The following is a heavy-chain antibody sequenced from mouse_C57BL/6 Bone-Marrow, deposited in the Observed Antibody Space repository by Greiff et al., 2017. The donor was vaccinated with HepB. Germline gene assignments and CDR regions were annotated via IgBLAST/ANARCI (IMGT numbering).Heavy chain of an antibody. Sequence: VQLQQPGAELVKLGASVKVSCKASGYTFTSYWMHWVKQRPGQGLEWIGRIHPSDSDTNYNQKFKGKATLTVDKSSSTAYMQLSSLTSEDSAVYYCAISDYYGSSYWYFDVWGTGTTVTVSS. CDR2: IHPSDSDT. CDR3: AISDYYGSSYWYFDV. V-gene: IGHV1-74*01. J-gene: IGHJ1*03. D-gene: IGHD1-1*01. CDR1: GYTFTSYW.